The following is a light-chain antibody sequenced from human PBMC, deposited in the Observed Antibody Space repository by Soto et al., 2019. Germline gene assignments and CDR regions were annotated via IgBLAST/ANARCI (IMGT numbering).Light chain of an antibody. V-gene: IGKV1-39*01. CDR2: AAS. Sequence: DIHPTKTPNSLSASAGARVTVPWRASENIRSYLNWYQQKLGKAPEVLIYAASKLQSGVPSRFSGSGSGTDFTLTISSLQPEDFASYYCQQANCFPHRFCHVTKV. J-gene: IGKJ1*01. CDR3: QQANCFPHR. CDR1: ENIRSY.